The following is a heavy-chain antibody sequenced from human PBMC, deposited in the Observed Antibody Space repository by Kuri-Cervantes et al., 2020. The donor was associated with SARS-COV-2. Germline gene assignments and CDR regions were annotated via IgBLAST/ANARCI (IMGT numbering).Heavy chain of an antibody. CDR3: ARLWGTNDAFDI. D-gene: IGHD7-27*01. V-gene: IGHV3-30*02. CDR2: IRYDGSNK. Sequence: GESLKISCAASGFTFSSYGMHWVRQAPGKGLEWVAFIRYDGSNKYYADSVKGRFTISRDNSKNTLYLQMNSLRAEDTAVYYCARLWGTNDAFDIWGQGAMVTVSS. CDR1: GFTFSSYG. J-gene: IGHJ3*02.